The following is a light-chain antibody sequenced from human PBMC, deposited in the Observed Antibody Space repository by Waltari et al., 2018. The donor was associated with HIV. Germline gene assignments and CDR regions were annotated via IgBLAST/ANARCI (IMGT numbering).Light chain of an antibody. V-gene: IGLV2-8*01. Sequence: QPALPQPPSACESAGLSGGRHRTGTSSDIGGYNYVSWYQQHPGKAPKLMIFEVTTRPAGVPDRFSGSKSGNTASLTVAGLQAEDEADYYCASYGGTNDLVFGGGTKLTVL. CDR1: SSDIGGYNY. CDR2: EVT. CDR3: ASYGGTNDLV. J-gene: IGLJ3*02.